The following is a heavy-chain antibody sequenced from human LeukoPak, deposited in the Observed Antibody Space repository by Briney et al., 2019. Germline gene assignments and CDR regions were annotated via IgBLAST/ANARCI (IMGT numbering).Heavy chain of an antibody. CDR1: GGSISAYY. J-gene: IGHJ2*01. D-gene: IGHD3-10*02. CDR3: ARRALSVSTVRGVNWYFDL. CDR2: IYHSGST. V-gene: IGHV4-59*01. Sequence: SETLSLTCTVSGGSISAYYWSWIWQPPGKGLEWIGYIYHSGSTNYNPSLKSRVTMSIDTSNNQFSLKLNDVTAPDTAVYYCARRALSVSTVRGVNWYFDLWGRGTLVTVSS.